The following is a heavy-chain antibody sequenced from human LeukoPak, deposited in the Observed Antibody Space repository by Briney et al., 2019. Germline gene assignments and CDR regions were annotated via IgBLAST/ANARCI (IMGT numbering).Heavy chain of an antibody. V-gene: IGHV3-30-3*01. CDR3: ARDGRSGNFDK. D-gene: IGHD1-26*01. CDR2: ISYDGSNK. J-gene: IGHJ4*02. Sequence: GRSLRLSCAASGFTFRSYAMHWVRPAPGKGLEWVAVISYDGSNKYYADSVKGRFTISRDNSKNTLYLQMNSLRAEDTAVYYCARDGRSGNFDKWGQGTLVSVSS. CDR1: GFTFRSYA.